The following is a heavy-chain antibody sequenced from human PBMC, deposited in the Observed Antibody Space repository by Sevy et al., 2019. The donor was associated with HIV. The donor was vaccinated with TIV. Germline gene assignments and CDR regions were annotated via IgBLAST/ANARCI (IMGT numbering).Heavy chain of an antibody. CDR1: GYSISSGYS. D-gene: IGHD3-3*01. CDR2: FYHSGST. J-gene: IGHJ4*02. Sequence: SETLSLTCAVSGYSISSGYSWGWVRQPPGKGLDWIGSFYHSGSTYYNPSLKSRVSISVDTSRNQFSLRLSSVTAADTAVYYCARAPARVAYFDYWGQGTLVTVSS. CDR3: ARAPARVAYFDY. V-gene: IGHV4-38-2*01.